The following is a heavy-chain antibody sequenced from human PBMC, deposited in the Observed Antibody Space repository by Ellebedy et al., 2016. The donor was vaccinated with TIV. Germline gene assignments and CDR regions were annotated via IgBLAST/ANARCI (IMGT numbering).Heavy chain of an antibody. D-gene: IGHD3-9*01. V-gene: IGHV3-23*01. J-gene: IGHJ4*02. CDR1: GFTFSAFA. CDR3: ARYLGLHWYPEPAAH. Sequence: GESLKISCAASGFTFSAFAMSRVRQAPGKGLEWVSGISGSGGSSYQADSVKGRHTISRDNSKNTLFLQMNNLRAEDTAVYYCARYLGLHWYPEPAAHWGQGTLVAVSS. CDR2: ISGSGGSS.